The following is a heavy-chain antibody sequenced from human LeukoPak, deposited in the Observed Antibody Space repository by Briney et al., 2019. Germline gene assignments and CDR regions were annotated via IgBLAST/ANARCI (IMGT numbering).Heavy chain of an antibody. CDR3: ARGGAAVPLDH. D-gene: IGHD6-13*01. CDR1: GYIFSSYG. J-gene: IGHJ4*02. CDR2: ISAYNDNT. V-gene: IGHV1-18*01. Sequence: ASVKVSCKASGYIFSSYGISWVRQAPGQGLEWMGWISAYNDNTNYAQKVQDRVTMTTDTSTNTAYMELRGLRFDDTAVYYCARGGAAVPLDHWGQGTVVTVSS.